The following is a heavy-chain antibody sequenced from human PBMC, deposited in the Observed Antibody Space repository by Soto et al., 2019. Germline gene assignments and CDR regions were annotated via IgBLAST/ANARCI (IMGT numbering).Heavy chain of an antibody. D-gene: IGHD3-9*01. CDR2: IIPIFGTA. J-gene: IGHJ6*02. Sequence: GASVKVSCKASGGTFSSYAISWVRQAPGQGLEWMGGIIPIFGTANYAQKFQGRVTITADESTSTAYMELSSLRSEDTAVYYCARANPLDDYDILTGYSSRYYYGMDVWGQGTTVTVS. V-gene: IGHV1-69*13. CDR1: GGTFSSYA. CDR3: ARANPLDDYDILTGYSSRYYYGMDV.